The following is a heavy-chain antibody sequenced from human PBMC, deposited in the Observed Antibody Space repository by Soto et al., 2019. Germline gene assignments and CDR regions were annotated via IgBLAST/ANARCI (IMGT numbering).Heavy chain of an antibody. CDR1: GFTFSSYA. CDR3: ARDLEGYDSSGS. J-gene: IGHJ4*02. V-gene: IGHV3-30-3*01. Sequence: GGSLRLSCAASGFTFSSYAMHWVRQAPGKGLEWVAVISYDGSNKYYADSVKGRFTISRDNSKNTLYLQMNSLRAEDTAVYYCARDLEGYDSSGSWGQEPWSPSPQ. D-gene: IGHD3-22*01. CDR2: ISYDGSNK.